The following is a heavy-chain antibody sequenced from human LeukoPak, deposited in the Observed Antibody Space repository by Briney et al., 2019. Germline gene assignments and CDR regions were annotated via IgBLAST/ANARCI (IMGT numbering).Heavy chain of an antibody. CDR2: INHSGGT. D-gene: IGHD2-15*01. V-gene: IGHV4-34*01. J-gene: IGHJ4*02. CDR1: GGSFSGYY. Sequence: PSETLSLTCAVYGGSFSGYYWSWIRQPPGKGLEWIGEINHSGGTNYNPSLKSRVTISVDTSKNQFSLKLSSVTAADTAVYYCARGTVVISDYWGQGTLVTVSS. CDR3: ARGTVVISDY.